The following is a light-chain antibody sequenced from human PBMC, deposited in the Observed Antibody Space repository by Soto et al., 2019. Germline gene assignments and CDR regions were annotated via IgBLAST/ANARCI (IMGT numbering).Light chain of an antibody. Sequence: EIVMTQSPATLSVSPGEKATLSCRASQTVSNNLAWYQQKPGQAPRLLIYFASTRATGIPARFSCSGPGTEFTLTISSLQSEDVAVYYCQQYNQWPLTFGGGTKAETK. J-gene: IGKJ4*01. CDR1: QTVSNN. CDR2: FAS. V-gene: IGKV3-15*01. CDR3: QQYNQWPLT.